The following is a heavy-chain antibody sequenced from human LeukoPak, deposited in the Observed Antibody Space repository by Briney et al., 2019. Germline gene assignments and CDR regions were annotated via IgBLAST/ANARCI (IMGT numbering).Heavy chain of an antibody. CDR1: GFTFSSYG. CDR3: AKAPTYYYGSGSYSVLDY. V-gene: IGHV3-23*01. Sequence: PGGSLRLSCAASGFTFSSYGMSWVRQAPGKGLEWVSAISGRGGSTYYADSVKGRFTISRDNSKNTLYLQMNSLRAEDTAVYYCAKAPTYYYGSGSYSVLDYWGQGTLVTVSS. CDR2: ISGRGGST. J-gene: IGHJ4*02. D-gene: IGHD3-10*01.